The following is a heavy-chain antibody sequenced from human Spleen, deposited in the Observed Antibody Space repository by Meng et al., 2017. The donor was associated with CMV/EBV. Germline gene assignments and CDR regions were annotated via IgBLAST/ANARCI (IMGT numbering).Heavy chain of an antibody. J-gene: IGHJ6*02. Sequence: GESLKIFCTASGFTFNTYAMTWVRQAPGKGLEWVSSISRRSSYKYYADSVKGRFTISRDSAKNSVYLQMNSLTAEDTAVYYCAGDCTSTSCYSRGMDVWGQGTTVTVSS. D-gene: IGHD2-2*01. V-gene: IGHV3-21*06. CDR3: AGDCTSTSCYSRGMDV. CDR2: ISRRSSYK. CDR1: GFTFNTYA.